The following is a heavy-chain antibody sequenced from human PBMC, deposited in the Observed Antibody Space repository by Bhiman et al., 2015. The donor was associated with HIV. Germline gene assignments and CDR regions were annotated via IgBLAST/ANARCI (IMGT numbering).Heavy chain of an antibody. D-gene: IGHD2-21*01. CDR3: AKDGMWFRAERYFFDY. CDR2: ISSSGTII. Sequence: EVQLVVSGGGLVQPGGSLRLSCAASGFTFSSYEMNWVRQAPGKGLEWISYISSSGTIIYYADSVKGRFTISRDNAKNSLYLQVNSLRADDTAFYFCAKDGMWFRAERYFFDYWGQGTLVTVSS. V-gene: IGHV3-48*03. J-gene: IGHJ4*02. CDR1: GFTFSSYE.